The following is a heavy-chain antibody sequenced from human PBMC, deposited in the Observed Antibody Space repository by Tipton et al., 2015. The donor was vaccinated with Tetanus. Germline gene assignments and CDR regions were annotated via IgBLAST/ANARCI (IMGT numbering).Heavy chain of an antibody. CDR2: ISGSRLTP. V-gene: IGHV3-23*01. CDR1: GFTFRTYD. J-gene: IGHJ6*04. Sequence: SLRLSCAASGFTFRTYDMSWVRQAPGKGLEWVAAISGSRLTPYYADSVKGRFTISRDNSKNTLSLQLNSLRADDTAIYYCAKEALGVLNLWGNGTTVIVSS. D-gene: IGHD1-14*01. CDR3: AKEALGVLNL.